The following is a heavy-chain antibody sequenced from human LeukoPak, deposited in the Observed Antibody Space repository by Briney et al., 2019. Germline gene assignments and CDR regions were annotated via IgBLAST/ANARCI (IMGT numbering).Heavy chain of an antibody. Sequence: SETLSLTCTVSGGSISSYYLSWIRQPPGKGLEWIGYIYYSGSTNYNPSLKSRVTISVDTSKNQFSLKLSSVTAADTAVYYCARLRPPGAFDIWGQGTMVTVSS. CDR1: GGSISSYY. CDR2: IYYSGST. CDR3: ARLRPPGAFDI. J-gene: IGHJ3*02. V-gene: IGHV4-59*08.